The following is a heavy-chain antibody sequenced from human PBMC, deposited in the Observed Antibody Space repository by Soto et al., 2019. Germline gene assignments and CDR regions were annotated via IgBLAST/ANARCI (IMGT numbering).Heavy chain of an antibody. Sequence: QVQVVESGGGVVQPGRSLRLSCAASGFTLSGYGMHWVRQAPGKGLEWVAVISYDGRNQYYADSVKGRFTVSRDNSKSTLYLQMDSLGVEDSAMYYCAKGVSSSARYFDYWGQGTLVTVSS. CDR3: AKGVSSSARYFDY. CDR2: ISYDGRNQ. CDR1: GFTLSGYG. V-gene: IGHV3-30*18. D-gene: IGHD6-6*01. J-gene: IGHJ4*02.